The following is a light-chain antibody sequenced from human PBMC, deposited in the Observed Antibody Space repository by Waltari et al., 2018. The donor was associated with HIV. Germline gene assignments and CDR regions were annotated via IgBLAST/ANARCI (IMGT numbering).Light chain of an antibody. CDR2: WAS. CDR1: RTVLYNRNY. J-gene: IGKJ4*01. V-gene: IGKV4-1*01. CDR3: QQYYTLRST. Sequence: TQSPDSPAVSLGATATVPCTSSRTVLYNRNYLAWYQQKPGQVPKVLIYWASTRASGVPDRFSGSGSGTDFSLTISRVQADDVAIYYCQQYYTLRSTFGGGTKIEI.